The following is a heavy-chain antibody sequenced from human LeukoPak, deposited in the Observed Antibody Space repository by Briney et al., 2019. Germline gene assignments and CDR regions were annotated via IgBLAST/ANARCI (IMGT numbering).Heavy chain of an antibody. J-gene: IGHJ3*01. Sequence: GGSLRLSCAASGFTFSSYSMNWVRQAPGKGLEWVSYISSSSSTIYYADSVKGRFTISREKAKNSRYLQTISLRAEDTAVYCCCGEVRGFGYLSLWGEGTKVTDSP. D-gene: IGHD3-10*01. CDR2: ISSSSSTI. CDR3: CGEVRGFGYLSL. V-gene: IGHV3-48*01. CDR1: GFTFSSYS.